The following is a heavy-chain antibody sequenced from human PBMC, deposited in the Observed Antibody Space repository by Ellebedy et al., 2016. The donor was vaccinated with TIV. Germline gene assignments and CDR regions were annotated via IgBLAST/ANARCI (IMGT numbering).Heavy chain of an antibody. D-gene: IGHD6-13*01. J-gene: IGHJ4*02. CDR3: ARDGETVQQQLVLFDY. V-gene: IGHV3-33*01. CDR1: GFTFSSYG. CDR2: IWYDGSNK. Sequence: GESLKISXAASGFTFSSYGMHWVRQAPGKGLEWVAVIWYDGSNKYYADSVKGRFTISRDNSKNTLYLQMNSLRAEDTAVYYCARDGETVQQQLVLFDYWGQGTLVTVSS.